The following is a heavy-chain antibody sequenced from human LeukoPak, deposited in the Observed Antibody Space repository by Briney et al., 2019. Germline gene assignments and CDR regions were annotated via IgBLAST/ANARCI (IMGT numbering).Heavy chain of an antibody. V-gene: IGHV3-23*01. CDR2: ISGSGGST. CDR1: GFTFSSYA. Sequence: GGSLRLSCAASGFTFSSYAMSWVRQAPGKGLEWVSAISGSGGSTYYADSVKGRFTISRDNAKNSLYLQMNSLRAEDTAVYYCATTFLELPIFDYWGQGTLVTVSS. D-gene: IGHD1-26*01. CDR3: ATTFLELPIFDY. J-gene: IGHJ4*02.